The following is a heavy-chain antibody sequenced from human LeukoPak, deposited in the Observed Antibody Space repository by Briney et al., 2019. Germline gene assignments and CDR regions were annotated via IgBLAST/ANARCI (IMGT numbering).Heavy chain of an antibody. CDR1: GGSISSGGYY. CDR3: ARVYSNEYYFDY. CDR2: IYHSGST. Sequence: PSETLSLTCTVSGGSISSGGYYWSWIRQPPGKGLEWIGYIYHSGSTYYNPSLKSRVTISVDRSKNQFSLKLSSVTAADTAVYYCARVYSNEYYFDYWGQGTLVTVSS. J-gene: IGHJ4*02. V-gene: IGHV4-30-2*01. D-gene: IGHD4-11*01.